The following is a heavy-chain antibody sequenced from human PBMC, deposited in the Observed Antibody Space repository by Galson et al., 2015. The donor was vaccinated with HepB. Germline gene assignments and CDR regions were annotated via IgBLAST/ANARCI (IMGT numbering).Heavy chain of an antibody. CDR2: ISSNSSCI. J-gene: IGHJ4*02. CDR3: ARAEATIHGDY. D-gene: IGHD5-12*01. V-gene: IGHV3-21*01. CDR1: GFTFSGYS. Sequence: SLRLSCAASGFTFSGYSMNWVRQAPGKGLEWVSSISSNSSCIYYADSVKGRFTISRDNVKNSLYLQMNSLRAEDTAVYYCARAEATIHGDYWGQGTLVTVSS.